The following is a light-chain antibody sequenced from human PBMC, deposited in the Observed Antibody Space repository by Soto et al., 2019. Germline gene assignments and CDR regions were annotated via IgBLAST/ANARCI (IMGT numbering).Light chain of an antibody. CDR2: AAS. Sequence: IVLTHSPSSLSLYPGERATLSCRASQSVDSHLVWYQQKPGQAPRLLIFAASNRATGIPVRFSGSGSGTDFTLAINRLEPDDFAVYYCQQRSDWPITFGQGTRLEIK. CDR1: QSVDSH. V-gene: IGKV3-11*01. J-gene: IGKJ5*01. CDR3: QQRSDWPIT.